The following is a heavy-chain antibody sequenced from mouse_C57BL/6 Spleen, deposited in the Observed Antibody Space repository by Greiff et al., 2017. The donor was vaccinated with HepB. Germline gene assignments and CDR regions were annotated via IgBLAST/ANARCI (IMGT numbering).Heavy chain of an antibody. CDR2: INPNNGGT. J-gene: IGHJ3*01. Sequence: EVQLQQSGPELVKPGASVKISCKASGYTFTDYYMNWVKQSHGKSLEWIGDINPNNGGTSYNQKFKGKATLTVDKSSSTAYMELRSLTSEDSAVYYCATGTDGAYWGQGTLVTVSA. D-gene: IGHD4-1*01. CDR3: ATGTDGAY. CDR1: GYTFTDYY. V-gene: IGHV1-26*01.